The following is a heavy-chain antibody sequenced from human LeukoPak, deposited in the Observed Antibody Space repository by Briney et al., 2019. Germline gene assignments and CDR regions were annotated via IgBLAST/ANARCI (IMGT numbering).Heavy chain of an antibody. Sequence: GGSLRLSCAASGFTFSSYWMHWVRQAPGKGLEWVAVISYDGSNKYYADSVKGRFTISRDNSKNTLYLQMNSLRAEDTAVYYCARSRSSGYYYEDAFDIWGQGTMVTVSS. D-gene: IGHD3-22*01. V-gene: IGHV3-30-3*01. CDR1: GFTFSSYW. J-gene: IGHJ3*02. CDR3: ARSRSSGYYYEDAFDI. CDR2: ISYDGSNK.